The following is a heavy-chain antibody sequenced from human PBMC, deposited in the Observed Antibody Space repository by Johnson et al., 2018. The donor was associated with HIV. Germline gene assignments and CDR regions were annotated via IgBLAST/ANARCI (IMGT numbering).Heavy chain of an antibody. CDR2: IPYDGSNK. Sequence: QVQLVESGGGLVQPGGSLRLSCAASGFTFSSYWMHWVRQAPGKGLEWVAVIPYDGSNKYYADSVKGRFTISRDNSKNTLYLQMNSRMAEDTAVYYCARETAYCGGECSGAFDIWGQGTMVTVSS. J-gene: IGHJ3*02. V-gene: IGHV3-30*03. CDR3: ARETAYCGGECSGAFDI. CDR1: GFTFSSYW. D-gene: IGHD2-21*01.